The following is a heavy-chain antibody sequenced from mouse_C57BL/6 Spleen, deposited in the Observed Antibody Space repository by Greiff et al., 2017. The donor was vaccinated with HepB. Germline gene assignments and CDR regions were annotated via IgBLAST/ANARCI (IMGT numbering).Heavy chain of an antibody. V-gene: IGHV1-82*01. CDR2: IYPGDGDT. CDR1: GYAFSSSW. CDR3: ARGDYFDD. J-gene: IGHJ2*01. Sequence: QVQLQQSGPELVKPGASVKISCKASGYAFSSSWMNWVKQRPGKGLEWIGRIYPGDGDTNYNGKFKGKATLTADKSSSTAYMQLSSLSSEDSAVKFSARGDYFDDWGQGTTLTVSS.